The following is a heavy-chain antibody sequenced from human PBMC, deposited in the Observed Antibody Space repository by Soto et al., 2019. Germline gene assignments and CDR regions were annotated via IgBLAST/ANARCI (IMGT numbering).Heavy chain of an antibody. CDR3: ASGIHWFDP. J-gene: IGHJ5*02. CDR1: GGSISSSSYY. Sequence: QLQLQESGPELVKPSETLSLTCTVSGGSISSSSYYWGWIRQPPGRGLEWIGSIYYSGSTYYNPSLKSRVTISVDTSKNQFSLKLSSVTAADTAVYYCASGIHWFDPWGQGTLVTVSS. D-gene: IGHD1-26*01. V-gene: IGHV4-39*01. CDR2: IYYSGST.